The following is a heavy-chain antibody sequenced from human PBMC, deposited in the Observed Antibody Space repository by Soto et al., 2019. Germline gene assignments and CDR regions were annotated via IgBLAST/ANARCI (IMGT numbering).Heavy chain of an antibody. V-gene: IGHV4-34*01. CDR2: INHSGST. J-gene: IGHJ4*02. Sequence: QVQLQQWGAGLLKPSETLSLTCAVYGGSFSGYYWSRIRQPPVKGLGWIGEINHSGSTNYNPSLKSRVTISVDTSKNQFSLKLSSVTAADTAVYYCARAAFQWLVRLSDFDYWGQGTLVTVSS. CDR1: GGSFSGYY. CDR3: ARAAFQWLVRLSDFDY. D-gene: IGHD6-19*01.